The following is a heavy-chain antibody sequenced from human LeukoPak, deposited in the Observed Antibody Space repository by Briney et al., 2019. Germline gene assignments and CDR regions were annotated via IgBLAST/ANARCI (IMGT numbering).Heavy chain of an antibody. V-gene: IGHV3-30*04. D-gene: IGHD3-16*01. Sequence: GGSLRLSCAASGFTFSTYVVHCVRQAPGKGLEWVAVMSPDGSYKYYADSVKGRFTISRDYSKNSLFLQMNSLRAEDTAVYYWAREGARLTLDYWGQGTLVTVSS. J-gene: IGHJ4*02. CDR3: AREGARLTLDY. CDR1: GFTFSTYV. CDR2: MSPDGSYK.